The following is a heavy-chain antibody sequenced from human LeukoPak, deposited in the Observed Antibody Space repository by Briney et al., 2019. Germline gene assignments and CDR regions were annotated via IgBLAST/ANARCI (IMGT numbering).Heavy chain of an antibody. CDR3: ARMYYYDSSGYSEPDYFDY. CDR2: IYSGGST. Sequence: GGSLRLSCAASGFTVSSNYMSWVRQAPGKGLEWVSVIYSGGSTYYADSVKGRFTISRDNSKNTLYLQMNSLRAEDTAVYYCARMYYYDSSGYSEPDYFDYWGQGTLVTVSS. D-gene: IGHD3-22*01. CDR1: GFTVSSNY. V-gene: IGHV3-53*01. J-gene: IGHJ4*02.